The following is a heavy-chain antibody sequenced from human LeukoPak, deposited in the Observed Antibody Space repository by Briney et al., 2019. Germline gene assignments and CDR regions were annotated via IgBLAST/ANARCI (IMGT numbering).Heavy chain of an antibody. V-gene: IGHV3-21*04. Sequence: GGSLRLSCAASGFPFSSYTMNWVRQAPGKGLEWVSSISSSSTYIYYADSVKGRFTISRDNAKNSLYLQMNSLRAEDTALYYCARDYDYGDYPGYWGQGTLVTVSS. CDR2: ISSSSTYI. J-gene: IGHJ4*02. D-gene: IGHD4-17*01. CDR1: GFPFSSYT. CDR3: ARDYDYGDYPGY.